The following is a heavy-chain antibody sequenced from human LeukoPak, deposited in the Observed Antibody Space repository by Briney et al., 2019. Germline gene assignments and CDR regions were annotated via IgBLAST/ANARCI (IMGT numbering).Heavy chain of an antibody. J-gene: IGHJ5*02. CDR3: ARGVLLWFGESTNWFDP. Sequence: ASVKVSCKASGYTFTGYYMHWVRQAPGQGLEWMGWINPNSGGTNYAQKFQGRVTMPRDTSISTAYMELSRLRSDDTAVYYCARGVLLWFGESTNWFDPWGQGTLVTVSS. CDR1: GYTFTGYY. D-gene: IGHD3-10*01. CDR2: INPNSGGT. V-gene: IGHV1-2*02.